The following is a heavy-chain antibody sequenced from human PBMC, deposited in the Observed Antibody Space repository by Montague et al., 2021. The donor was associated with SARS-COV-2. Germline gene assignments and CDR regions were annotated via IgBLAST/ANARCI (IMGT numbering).Heavy chain of an antibody. CDR3: VRYSGWFYFDF. J-gene: IGHJ4*02. CDR1: GDSVSSNSVA. V-gene: IGHV6-1*01. D-gene: IGHD6-19*01. Sequence: CAISGDSVSSNSVAWSWIRQSPSRGREWLGRTYYRSKWGSDYAPSVRGRRTVNPDASKNEFSLELNYVTPEDTAVYYCVRYSGWFYFDFWGQGTLVTVSS. CDR2: TYYRSKWGS.